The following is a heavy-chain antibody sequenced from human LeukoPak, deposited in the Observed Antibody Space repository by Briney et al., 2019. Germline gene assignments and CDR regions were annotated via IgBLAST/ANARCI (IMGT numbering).Heavy chain of an antibody. CDR2: INSDGSST. J-gene: IGHJ3*02. Sequence: PGGSLRLSCAASGFTFSSYWMHWVRQAPGKGLVWVSRINSDGSSTSYADSVKGRFTISRDNAKNTLYLQMNSLRAEDTAVYYCARDRSSGWRTDAFDIWGQGTMVTVSS. V-gene: IGHV3-74*01. CDR3: ARDRSSGWRTDAFDI. D-gene: IGHD6-19*01. CDR1: GFTFSSYW.